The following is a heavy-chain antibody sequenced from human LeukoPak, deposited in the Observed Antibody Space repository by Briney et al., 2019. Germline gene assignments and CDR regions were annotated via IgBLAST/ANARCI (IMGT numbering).Heavy chain of an antibody. CDR1: GFTFSSYW. J-gene: IGHJ4*02. Sequence: GGSLRLSCAASGFTFSSYWMHWVRQAPGKGLVWVSRINSDGSSTSYADSVKGRFTISRDNAKNTLYLQMNSLRAEDTAVYYCAKVVGAPALDYFDYWGQGTLVTVSS. CDR2: INSDGSST. V-gene: IGHV3-74*01. CDR3: AKVVGAPALDYFDY. D-gene: IGHD1-26*01.